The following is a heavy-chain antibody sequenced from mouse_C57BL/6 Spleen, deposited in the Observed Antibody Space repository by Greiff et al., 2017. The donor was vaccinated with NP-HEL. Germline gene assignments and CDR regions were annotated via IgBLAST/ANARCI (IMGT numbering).Heavy chain of an antibody. Sequence: EVQLQQSGPELVKPGASVKIPCKASGYTFTDYNMDWVKQSHGKSLEWIGDINPNNGGTIYNQKFKGKATLTVDKSSSTAYMELRSLTSEDTAVYYCARSQLRLHYFDYWGQGTTLTVSS. CDR2: INPNNGGT. D-gene: IGHD3-2*02. J-gene: IGHJ2*01. CDR3: ARSQLRLHYFDY. CDR1: GYTFTDYN. V-gene: IGHV1-18*01.